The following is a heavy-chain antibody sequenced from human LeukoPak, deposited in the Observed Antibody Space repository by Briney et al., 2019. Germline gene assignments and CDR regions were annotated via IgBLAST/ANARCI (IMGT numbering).Heavy chain of an antibody. CDR2: INPNSGGT. J-gene: IGHJ5*02. CDR1: GYTFTGYY. D-gene: IGHD3-9*01. V-gene: IGHV1-2*02. CDR3: ARSDYDILTGLDP. Sequence: ASVKVSCKASGYTFTGYYMHWVRQAPGQGLEWMGWINPNSGGTNYAQKFQGRVTMTRDTSISTAYMELSRLRSDDTAVYYCARSDYDILTGLDPWGQGTLVTVSS.